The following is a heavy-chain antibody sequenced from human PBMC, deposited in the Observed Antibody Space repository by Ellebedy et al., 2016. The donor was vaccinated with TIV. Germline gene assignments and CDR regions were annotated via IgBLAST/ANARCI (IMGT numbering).Heavy chain of an antibody. V-gene: IGHV1-2*02. Sequence: AASVKVSCKASGYTFTDYYMHWVRQAPGQGLEWMGWINPNSGGTNYEQKFQGRVTMTRYTSLSTAYMELSRLRSDDTAVYFCARETYSNPRFGWFDPWGQGTLVTVSS. CDR3: ARETYSNPRFGWFDP. CDR1: GYTFTDYY. CDR2: INPNSGGT. J-gene: IGHJ5*02. D-gene: IGHD3-16*01.